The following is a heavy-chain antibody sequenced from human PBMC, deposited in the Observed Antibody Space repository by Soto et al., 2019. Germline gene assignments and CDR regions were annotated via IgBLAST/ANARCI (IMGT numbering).Heavy chain of an antibody. J-gene: IGHJ6*02. CDR2: IKSKTDGGTT. Sequence: PGGSLRLSCAASGFTFSNAWMNWVRQAPGKGLEWVGRIKSKTDGGTTDYAAPVKGRFTISRDDSKNTLYLQMSSLKTEDTAVYYCTTDQPYGSGRHYYYYGMDVWGQGTTVTVSS. CDR1: GFTFSNAW. CDR3: TTDQPYGSGRHYYYYGMDV. V-gene: IGHV3-15*07. D-gene: IGHD3-10*01.